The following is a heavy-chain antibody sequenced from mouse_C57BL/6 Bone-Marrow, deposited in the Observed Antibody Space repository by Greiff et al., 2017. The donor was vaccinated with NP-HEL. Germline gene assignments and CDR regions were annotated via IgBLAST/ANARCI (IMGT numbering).Heavy chain of an antibody. CDR1: GYTFTDYT. CDR2: IYPVSGET. CDR3: PRRDYYGSRVLYAIDY. V-gene: IGHV1-11*01. D-gene: IGHD1-1*01. Sequence: VQLQQSGAELASPGASVTLSCKASGYTFTDYTMNWVKKRPGQGLEWIGRIYPVSGETNYNQKFMGKATFSVDRSSSTVYMVLNSLTSEDPAVYFFPRRDYYGSRVLYAIDYWGQGTSVTVSS. J-gene: IGHJ4*01.